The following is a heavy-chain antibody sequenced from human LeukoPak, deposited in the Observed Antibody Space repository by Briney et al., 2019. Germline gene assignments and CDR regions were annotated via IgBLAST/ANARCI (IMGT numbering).Heavy chain of an antibody. V-gene: IGHV1-8*03. CDR2: MNPNSGNT. CDR3: ARGPYIVLMVYAMGSYFDY. CDR1: GYTFTSYD. J-gene: IGHJ4*02. D-gene: IGHD2-8*01. Sequence: ASVKVSCKASGYTFTSYDINWGRLGHGPGLEWKGWMNPNSGNTGNEQKFQGRVTITRNTSISTAYMELSSLRTEDTAVYYCARGPYIVLMVYAMGSYFDYWGQGTLVTVSS.